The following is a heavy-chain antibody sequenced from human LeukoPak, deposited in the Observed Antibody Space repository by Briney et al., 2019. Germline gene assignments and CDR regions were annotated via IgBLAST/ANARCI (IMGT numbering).Heavy chain of an antibody. CDR3: TRGSRIDYRCNPEGDV. J-gene: IGHJ6*04. V-gene: IGHV4-4*07. CDR2: LHPSGAT. CDR1: GSSISGYY. D-gene: IGHD4-23*01. Sequence: SETLSLTCTVSGSSISGYYWNWIQQPAGKGLEWIGRLHPSGATNYNPSLKSRITMSLDTSKNQFSLKLSSVTTADTAVYYCTRGSRIDYRCNPEGDVWGKGTTVIVSS.